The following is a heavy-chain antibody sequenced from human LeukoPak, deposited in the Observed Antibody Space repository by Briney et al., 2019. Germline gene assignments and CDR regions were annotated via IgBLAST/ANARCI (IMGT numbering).Heavy chain of an antibody. D-gene: IGHD3-22*01. Sequence: SETLSLTCAVYGGSFSGYYWSWIRQPPGKGLEWIGEINHSGSTNYNPSLKSRVTMSVDTSKNQFSLKLSSVTAADTAVYYCARDKYYYDSSGYFFDYWGQGTLVTVSS. CDR2: INHSGST. V-gene: IGHV4-34*01. CDR3: ARDKYYYDSSGYFFDY. CDR1: GGSFSGYY. J-gene: IGHJ4*02.